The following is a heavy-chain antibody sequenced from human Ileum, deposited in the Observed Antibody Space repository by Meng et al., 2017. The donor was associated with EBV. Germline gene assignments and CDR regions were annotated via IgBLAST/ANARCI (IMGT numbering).Heavy chain of an antibody. J-gene: IGHJ4*02. V-gene: IGHV1-18*01. D-gene: IGHD6-19*01. Sequence: QVQLLQSGGEVKKPGASVMVSCKASGYTFTHHGISWIRQAPGQGLEWLGWISCYNGDTNYAQKVQGRFTMTMDKSASTAYMDLRSLRSDDTAVYYCARDPSNTSGRYASVDSWGKGTLCTVSS. CDR2: ISCYNGDT. CDR3: ARDPSNTSGRYASVDS. CDR1: GYTFTHHG.